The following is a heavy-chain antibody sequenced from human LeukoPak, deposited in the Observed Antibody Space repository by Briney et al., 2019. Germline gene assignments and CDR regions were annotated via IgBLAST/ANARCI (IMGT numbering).Heavy chain of an antibody. CDR1: GGSISSSSYY. CDR3: ARDNSRVWDSLDAFDI. Sequence: SETLSLTCTVSGGSISSSSYYWGWIRQPPGKGLEWIGSIYYSGSTYYNPSLKSRVTISVDTSKNQFSLKLSSVTAADTAVYYCARDNSRVWDSLDAFDIWGQGTMVTVSS. J-gene: IGHJ3*02. CDR2: IYYSGST. V-gene: IGHV4-39*07. D-gene: IGHD1-26*01.